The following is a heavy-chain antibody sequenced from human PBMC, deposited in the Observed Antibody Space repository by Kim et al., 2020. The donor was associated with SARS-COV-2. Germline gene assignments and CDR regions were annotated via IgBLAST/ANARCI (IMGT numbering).Heavy chain of an antibody. D-gene: IGHD3-16*02. CDR1: GYSFTSYW. CDR3: ARQGSGLRLGELSLLGRYYFDY. V-gene: IGHV5-51*01. CDR2: IYPGDSDT. Sequence: GESLKISCKGSGYSFTSYWIGWVRQMPGKGLEWMGIIYPGDSDTRYSPSFQGQVTISADKSISTAYLQWSSLKASDTAMYYCARQGSGLRLGELSLLGRYYFDYWGQGTLVTVSS. J-gene: IGHJ4*02.